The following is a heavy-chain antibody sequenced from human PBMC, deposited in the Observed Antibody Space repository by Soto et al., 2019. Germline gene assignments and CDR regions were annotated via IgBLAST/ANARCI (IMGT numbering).Heavy chain of an antibody. J-gene: IGHJ3*02. D-gene: IGHD3-10*01. Sequence: QVQLVQSGAEVKKPGSSVKVSCKASGGTFSSYAISWLRQAPGQGLEWMGGINPIFGTANYAQKFQGSVTITGDECTSTCEMELSSLRSEDTAVYYCAKDRHTMVRGVNLRRAFGIWGQGKMV. V-gene: IGHV1-69*01. CDR3: AKDRHTMVRGVNLRRAFGI. CDR2: INPIFGTA. CDR1: GGTFSSYA.